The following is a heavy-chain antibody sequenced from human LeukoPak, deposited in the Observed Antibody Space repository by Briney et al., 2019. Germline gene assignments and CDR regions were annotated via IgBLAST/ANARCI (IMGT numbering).Heavy chain of an antibody. CDR1: GGTFSSYA. V-gene: IGHV1-69*05. J-gene: IGHJ3*02. Sequence: SVKVSCKPSGGTFSSYAISWVRQAPGQGLEWMGRIIPIFGTANYAQKFQGRVTITTDESTSTAYMELSSLRSEDTAVYYCAREMAVPIVVPDSFDIWGQGTMVTVSS. CDR3: AREMAVPIVVPDSFDI. CDR2: IIPIFGTA. D-gene: IGHD3-10*01.